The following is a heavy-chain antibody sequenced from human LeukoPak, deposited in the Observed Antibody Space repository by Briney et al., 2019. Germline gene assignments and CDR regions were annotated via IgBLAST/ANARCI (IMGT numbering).Heavy chain of an antibody. CDR3: ARLTPDYGDYSPFDY. CDR2: ISYDGSNK. CDR1: GFTFSSYA. J-gene: IGHJ4*02. D-gene: IGHD4-17*01. Sequence: GGSLRLSCAASGFTFSSYAMHWVRQAPGKGLEWVAVISYDGSNKYYADSVEGRFTTSRDNSKNTLYLQMNSLRAEDTAVYYCARLTPDYGDYSPFDYWGQGTLVTVSS. V-gene: IGHV3-30-3*01.